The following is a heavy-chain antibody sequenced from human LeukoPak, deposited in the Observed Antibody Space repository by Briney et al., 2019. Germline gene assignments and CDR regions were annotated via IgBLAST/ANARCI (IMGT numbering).Heavy chain of an antibody. CDR2: ISGSGGST. CDR3: AKDLLGYCSSTSCYGPFDY. V-gene: IGHV3-23*01. Sequence: GGSLRLSCGASGFSFGAYGMHWVRQAPGKGLEWVSAISGSGGSTYYADSVKGRFTISRDNSKNTLYLQMNSLRAEDTAVYYCAKDLLGYCSSTSCYGPFDYWGQGTLVTVSS. D-gene: IGHD2-2*01. J-gene: IGHJ4*02. CDR1: GFSFGAYG.